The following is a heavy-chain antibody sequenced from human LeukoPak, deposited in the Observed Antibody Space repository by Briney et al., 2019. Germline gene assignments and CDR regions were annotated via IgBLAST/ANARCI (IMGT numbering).Heavy chain of an antibody. Sequence: ASVTVSCTASGYTFTGYSIHWVRQAPGQRLEWMGWINAGTGYTKYSQRFQGRLTITRDTSASTVYMELISLRSEDTAVFYCGRSGGFYPAGYWGQGTQVTVSS. CDR2: INAGTGYT. D-gene: IGHD3-22*01. V-gene: IGHV1-3*01. CDR1: GYTFTGYS. CDR3: GRSGGFYPAGY. J-gene: IGHJ4*02.